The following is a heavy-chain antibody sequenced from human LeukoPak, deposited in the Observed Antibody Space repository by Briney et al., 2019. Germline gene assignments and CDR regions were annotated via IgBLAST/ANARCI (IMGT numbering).Heavy chain of an antibody. CDR2: INPSSNPGVDVT. CDR3: AREGSRYMDV. D-gene: IGHD3-10*01. J-gene: IGHJ6*03. V-gene: IGHV1-46*01. CDR1: GYTFSSYH. Sequence: ASVKVSCKASGYTFSSYHIHWVRQAPGQGLEWMGRINPSSNPGVDVTSYAQKFQGRITMTRDISTNTVYMELSRLTSDDTAVYYCAREGSRYMDVWGKGTTVTVSS.